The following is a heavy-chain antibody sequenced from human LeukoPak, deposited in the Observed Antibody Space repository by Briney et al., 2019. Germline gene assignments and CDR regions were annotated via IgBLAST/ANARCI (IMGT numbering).Heavy chain of an antibody. J-gene: IGHJ5*02. Sequence: GGSLRLSCAASGFTFGSYGMHWVRQAPGKGLEWVTFIRSDGSNKYYADSVKGRFTISRDNSKNTLYLQMNTLIADDTAVYYCAKDDNYIRFLSWGQGTLVTVSS. CDR3: AKDDNYIRFLS. D-gene: IGHD3-16*01. CDR1: GFTFGSYG. CDR2: IRSDGSNK. V-gene: IGHV3-30*02.